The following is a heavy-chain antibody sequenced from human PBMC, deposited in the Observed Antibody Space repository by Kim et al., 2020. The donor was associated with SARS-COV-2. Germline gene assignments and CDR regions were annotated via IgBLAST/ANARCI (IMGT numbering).Heavy chain of an antibody. CDR2: LKNKADGGTS. J-gene: IGHJ3*02. CDR3: VTELSGAFHI. CDR1: EFTFTTVW. D-gene: IGHD3-3*01. Sequence: GGSLRLSCAASEFTFTTVWMNRVRQAPGKGLEWVGLLKNKADGGTSDYAAPVKGRFSISWDDSKSTLYLQMNSLKLEDTAVYYCVTELSGAFHIWGQGTLVTVSS. V-gene: IGHV3-15*01.